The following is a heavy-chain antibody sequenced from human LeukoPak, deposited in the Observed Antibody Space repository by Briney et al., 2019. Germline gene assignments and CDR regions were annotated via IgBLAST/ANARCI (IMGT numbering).Heavy chain of an antibody. J-gene: IGHJ4*02. D-gene: IGHD2/OR15-2a*01. CDR1: GGSISSGTYF. CDR3: ARRGHKNEYNSPGVDY. CDR2: IFYSGTT. V-gene: IGHV4-39*02. Sequence: PSETLSLTCTVSGGSISSGTYFWGWIRQPPGKGLEWVGSIFYSGTTYYNPSLKNRVSISVDTSKKLFFLHLTSVTAADTAVYYCARRGHKNEYNSPGVDYWGQGTLVTVSS.